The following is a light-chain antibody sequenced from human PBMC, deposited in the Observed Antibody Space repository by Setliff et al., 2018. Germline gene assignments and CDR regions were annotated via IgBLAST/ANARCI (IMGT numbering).Light chain of an antibody. CDR2: SNN. Sequence: QSVLTQPPSASGTPGQRVTISCSGSSSNIGSNTVNWYQQLPGTAPKLLIYSNNQRPSGVPDRFSGSKSGTSASLAISGLQSEDEADYYCSCHTGGNNFVFGSGTKVTVL. V-gene: IGLV1-44*01. J-gene: IGLJ1*01. CDR3: SCHTGGNNFV. CDR1: SSNIGSNT.